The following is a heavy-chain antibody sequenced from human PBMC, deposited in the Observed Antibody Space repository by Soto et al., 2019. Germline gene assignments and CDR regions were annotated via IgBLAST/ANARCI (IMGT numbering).Heavy chain of an antibody. CDR3: AKYGRGLLDY. J-gene: IGHJ4*02. CDR1: GGSISSGGYY. Sequence: QVQLQESGPGLVKPSQTLSLTCTVSGGSISSGGYYWSWIRQHPGKGLEWIGYIYYSGSTYYNPSRKXXVXIXXDTSKNQFSLKLSSVTAADTAVYYCAKYGRGLLDYWGQGTLVTVSS. D-gene: IGHD3-10*01. V-gene: IGHV4-31*01. CDR2: IYYSGST.